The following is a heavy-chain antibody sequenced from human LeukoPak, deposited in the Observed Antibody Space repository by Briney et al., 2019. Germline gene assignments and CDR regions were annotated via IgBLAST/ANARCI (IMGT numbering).Heavy chain of an antibody. Sequence: SVKVSCKASGGTFSSYATSWVRQAPGQGLEWMGRIIPILGIANYAQKFQGRVTITADKSTGTAYMELSSLRSEDTAVYYCARVIRGGGSGSHSDAFDIWGQGTMVTVSS. CDR2: IIPILGIA. CDR3: ARVIRGGGSGSHSDAFDI. CDR1: GGTFSSYA. J-gene: IGHJ3*02. V-gene: IGHV1-69*04. D-gene: IGHD3-10*01.